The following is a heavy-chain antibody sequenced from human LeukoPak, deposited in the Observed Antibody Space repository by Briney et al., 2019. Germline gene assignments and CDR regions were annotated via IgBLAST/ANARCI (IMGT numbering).Heavy chain of an antibody. Sequence: SETLSLTCTVSGGSISSSSYYWGWIRQPPGKGLEWIGSIYYSGSTYYNPSLKSRVTISVDTSKNQFSLKLSSVTAADTAVFYCASFWSGYLEAFDIRGQGTMVTVSS. D-gene: IGHD3-3*01. CDR3: ASFWSGYLEAFDI. V-gene: IGHV4-39*01. CDR2: IYYSGST. J-gene: IGHJ3*02. CDR1: GGSISSSSYY.